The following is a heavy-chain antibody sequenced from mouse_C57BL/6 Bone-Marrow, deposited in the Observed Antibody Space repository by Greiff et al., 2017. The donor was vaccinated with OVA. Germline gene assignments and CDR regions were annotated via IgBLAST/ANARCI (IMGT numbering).Heavy chain of an antibody. V-gene: IGHV2-5*01. CDR1: GFSLTSYG. CDR3: AKNCYYGNYGFAY. Sequence: VKLVESGPGLVQPSQSLSITCTVSGFSLTSYGVHWVRQSPGKGLEWLGVIWRGGSTDYNAAFMSRLSITKDNSKSQVFFKMNSLQADDTAIYYCAKNCYYGNYGFAYWGQGTLVTVSA. J-gene: IGHJ3*01. CDR2: IWRGGST. D-gene: IGHD2-1*01.